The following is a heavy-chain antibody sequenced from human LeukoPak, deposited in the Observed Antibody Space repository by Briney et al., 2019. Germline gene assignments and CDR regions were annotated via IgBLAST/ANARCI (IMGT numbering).Heavy chain of an antibody. Sequence: SETLSLTCTVSGGSINSGDYYWVWIRQPPGKGLEWIGSIYYSGSTSYNPSLKSRVTISVDTSKNQFSLKLTSVTAADTAVYYCAVSSGWYKIDYWGQGTLVTVSS. CDR3: AVSSGWYKIDY. CDR2: IYYSGST. V-gene: IGHV4-39*07. CDR1: GGSINSGDYY. D-gene: IGHD6-19*01. J-gene: IGHJ4*02.